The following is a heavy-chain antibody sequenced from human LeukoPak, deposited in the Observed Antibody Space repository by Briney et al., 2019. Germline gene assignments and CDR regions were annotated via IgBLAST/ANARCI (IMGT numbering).Heavy chain of an antibody. J-gene: IGHJ5*02. Sequence: SVKVSCKASGGTFSSYAISWVRQAPGQGLEWMGGIIPIFGTANYAQKFQSRVTITTDESTSTAYMELSSLRSEDTAVYYCARLHYDFWNWFDPWGQGTLVTVSS. CDR3: ARLHYDFWNWFDP. D-gene: IGHD3-3*01. CDR2: IIPIFGTA. CDR1: GGTFSSYA. V-gene: IGHV1-69*05.